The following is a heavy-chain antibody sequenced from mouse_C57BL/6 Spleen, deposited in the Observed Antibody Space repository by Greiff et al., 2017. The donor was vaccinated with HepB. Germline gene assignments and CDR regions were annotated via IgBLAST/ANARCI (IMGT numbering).Heavy chain of an antibody. CDR3: ARGGYYYYGSSYWYFDV. CDR1: GFTFSDYG. J-gene: IGHJ1*03. CDR2: ISSGSSTI. Sequence: EVQGVESGGGLVKPGGSLKLSCAASGFTFSDYGMHWVRQAPEKGLEWVAYISSGSSTIYYADTVKGRFTISRDNAKNTLFLQMTSLRSEDTAMYYCARGGYYYYGSSYWYFDVWGTGTTVTVSS. D-gene: IGHD1-1*01. V-gene: IGHV5-17*01.